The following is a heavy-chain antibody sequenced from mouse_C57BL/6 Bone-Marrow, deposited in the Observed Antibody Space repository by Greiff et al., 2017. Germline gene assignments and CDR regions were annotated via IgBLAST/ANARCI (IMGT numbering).Heavy chain of an antibody. Sequence: EVQLQESGPELVKPGASVKISCKASGYSFTGYYMHWVKQSHGNILDWIGYIYPYNGVSSYNQKFKGKATLTIDKSSSTTYMKLRSLTSEDSTVYYCARRLLRRDYFDYWGQGTTLTVSS. CDR2: IYPYNGVS. V-gene: IGHV1-31*01. CDR3: ARRLLRRDYFDY. CDR1: GYSFTGYY. J-gene: IGHJ2*01. D-gene: IGHD1-1*01.